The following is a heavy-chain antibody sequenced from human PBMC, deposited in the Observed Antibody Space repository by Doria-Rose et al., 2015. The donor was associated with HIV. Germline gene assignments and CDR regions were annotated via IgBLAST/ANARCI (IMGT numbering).Heavy chain of an antibody. CDR2: SFSDDER. V-gene: IGHV2-26*01. CDR1: GVSLSSPGMG. CDR3: ARIKSSRWYHKYYFDF. D-gene: IGHD6-13*01. Sequence: QITLKESGPVLVKPTETLTLTCTVSGVSLSSPGMGVSWIRQPPGKALEWLANSFSDDERSYKTSLQSRLVISRGTSKSQVVLTMTDMDPVDTATYYCARIKSSRWYHKYYFDFWGQGTLVIVSA. J-gene: IGHJ4*02.